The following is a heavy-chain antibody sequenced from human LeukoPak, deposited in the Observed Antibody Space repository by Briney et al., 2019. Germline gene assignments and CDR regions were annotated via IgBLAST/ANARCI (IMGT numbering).Heavy chain of an antibody. J-gene: IGHJ6*03. CDR1: GFSFSSYN. Sequence: GGSLRLSCAASGFSFSSYNMNWVRQAPGKGLEWVSFISSSSSYIYYADSLKGRFTISRDNAKNSLYLQMNRLRAEDTAVYYCARVGITMVRGVMVHYYYMDVWGKGTTVTVSS. CDR2: ISSSSSYI. V-gene: IGHV3-21*01. CDR3: ARVGITMVRGVMVHYYYMDV. D-gene: IGHD3-10*01.